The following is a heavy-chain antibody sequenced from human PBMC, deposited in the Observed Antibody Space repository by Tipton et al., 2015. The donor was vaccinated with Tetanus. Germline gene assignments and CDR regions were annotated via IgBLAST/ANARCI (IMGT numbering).Heavy chain of an antibody. CDR1: GGSVSNGSYY. V-gene: IGHV4-61*01. CDR3: ARLFNWGSGYFFFDL. J-gene: IGHJ2*01. CDR2: IYYTGST. Sequence: TLSLTCTVSGGSVSNGSYYWNWIRQPPGKGLEWIGHIYYTGSTDYNPSLKSRVTISADTTKNLFSLELRSVTAADTAVYFRARLFNWGSGYFFFDLWGRGTLVTVSS. D-gene: IGHD7-27*01.